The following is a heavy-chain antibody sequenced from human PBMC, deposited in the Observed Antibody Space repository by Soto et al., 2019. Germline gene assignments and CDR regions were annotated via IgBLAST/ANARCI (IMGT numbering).Heavy chain of an antibody. CDR2: IEHDGSGT. CDR1: GFSFSNYW. CDR3: ARDLGYDSSSACDF. J-gene: IGHJ4*02. Sequence: GSLRLSCAASGFSFSNYWMSWVRQAPGKGLEWVANIEHDGSGTYYLDSVKGRFTISRDNAKSSLFLQMNNLRVEDTAVYYCARDLGYDSSSACDFWGQGTLVTAPQ. D-gene: IGHD6-6*01. V-gene: IGHV3-7*01.